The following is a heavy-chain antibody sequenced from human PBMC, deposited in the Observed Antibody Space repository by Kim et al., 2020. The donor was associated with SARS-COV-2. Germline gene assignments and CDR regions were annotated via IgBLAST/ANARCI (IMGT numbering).Heavy chain of an antibody. CDR1: GFTFSNAW. CDR2: IKSKTDGGTT. J-gene: IGHJ6*02. V-gene: IGHV3-15*01. D-gene: IGHD4-17*01. CDR3: TTTTRYYYGMDV. Sequence: GGSLRLSCAASGFTFSNAWMSWVRQAPGKGLEWVGRIKSKTDGGTTDYAAPVKGRFTISRDDSKNTLYLQMNSLKTEDTAVYYCTTTTRYYYGMDVWGQGTTVTVSS.